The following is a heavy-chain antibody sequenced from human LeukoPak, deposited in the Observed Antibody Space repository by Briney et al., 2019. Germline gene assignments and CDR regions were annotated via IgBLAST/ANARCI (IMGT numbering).Heavy chain of an antibody. J-gene: IGHJ4*02. CDR2: INHSGST. D-gene: IGHD1-14*01. V-gene: IGHV4-34*01. Sequence: SETLSLTCAVHGGSFSGYYWSWIRQPPGKGLEWIGEINHSGSTNYNPSLKSRVTISVDTSRNQFALRLSSVTAADTAVYYCARVRATGAHDCWGQGTLVTVSS. CDR3: ARVRATGAHDC. CDR1: GGSFSGYY.